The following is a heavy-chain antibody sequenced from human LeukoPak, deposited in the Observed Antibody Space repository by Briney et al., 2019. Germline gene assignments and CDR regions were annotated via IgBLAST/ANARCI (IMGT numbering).Heavy chain of an antibody. Sequence: GGTLRLSCAASGFTFSSYGMSWVRQAPGKGLEWVSAISGSGGSTYYADSVKGRFTISRDNSKNTLYLQMNSLRAEDTAVYYCAKGWYYGTRNYFDYWGQGTLVTVSS. J-gene: IGHJ4*02. CDR3: AKGWYYGTRNYFDY. CDR1: GFTFSSYG. D-gene: IGHD3-10*01. V-gene: IGHV3-23*01. CDR2: ISGSGGST.